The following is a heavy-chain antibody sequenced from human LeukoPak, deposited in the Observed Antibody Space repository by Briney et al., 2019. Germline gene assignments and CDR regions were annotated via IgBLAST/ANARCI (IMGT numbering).Heavy chain of an antibody. D-gene: IGHD1-1*01. CDR2: ISSSSSYI. V-gene: IGHV3-21*01. CDR3: ATILKTGPWCY. J-gene: IGHJ4*02. Sequence: GGSLRLSCAASGFTFSSYSMNRVRQAPGKGLEWVSSISSSSSYIYYADSVKGRFTISRDNAKNSLYLQMNSLRAEDTAVYYCATILKTGPWCYWGQGTLVTVSS. CDR1: GFTFSSYS.